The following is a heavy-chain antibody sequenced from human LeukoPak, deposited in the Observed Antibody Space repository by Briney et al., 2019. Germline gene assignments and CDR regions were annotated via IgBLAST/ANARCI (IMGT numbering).Heavy chain of an antibody. CDR2: IYYSGST. CDR1: GGSISSSSYS. D-gene: IGHD3-10*01. V-gene: IGHV4-39*01. J-gene: IGHJ4*02. CDR3: ARLGITMVRGVSLFDY. Sequence: KPSETLSLTCTVSGGSISSSSYSWGWIRQPPGKGLEWIGSIYYSGSTYYNPSLKSRVTISVNTSKNQFSVKLSSVTAADTAVYYCARLGITMVRGVSLFDYWGQGTLVTVSS.